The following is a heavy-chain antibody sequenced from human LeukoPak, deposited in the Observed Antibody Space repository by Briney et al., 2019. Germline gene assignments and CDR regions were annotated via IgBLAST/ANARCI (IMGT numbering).Heavy chain of an antibody. CDR3: AKDLEIAAAGPYFDY. D-gene: IGHD6-13*01. CDR2: ISGSGGST. Sequence: PGGSLRLSCAVSGFTYSSYAMRWVRQAPGKELEWVSAISGSGGSTYYADSVKGRFTISRDNSKNTLYLQMNSLRAEDTAVYYCAKDLEIAAAGPYFDYWGQGTLVTVSS. V-gene: IGHV3-23*01. CDR1: GFTYSSYA. J-gene: IGHJ4*02.